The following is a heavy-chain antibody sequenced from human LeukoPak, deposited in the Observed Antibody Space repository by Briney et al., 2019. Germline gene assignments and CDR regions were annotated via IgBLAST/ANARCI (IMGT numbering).Heavy chain of an antibody. CDR2: IYYSGST. V-gene: IGHV4-59*01. CDR1: GGSISSCY. CDR3: ARYIVVVIGDAFDI. D-gene: IGHD3-22*01. J-gene: IGHJ3*02. Sequence: SETLSLTCTVSGGSISSCYWSWIRQPPGKGLEWIGYIYYSGSTNYNPSLKSRVTISVDTSKNQFSLKLSSVTAADTAVYYCARYIVVVIGDAFDIWGQGTMVTVSS.